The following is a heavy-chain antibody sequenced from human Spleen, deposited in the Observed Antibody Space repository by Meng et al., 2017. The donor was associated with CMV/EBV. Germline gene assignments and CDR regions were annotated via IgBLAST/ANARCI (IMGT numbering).Heavy chain of an antibody. J-gene: IGHJ5*02. V-gene: IGHV4-34*01. CDR1: GGSFSGYY. Sequence: YGGSFSGYYWSWIRQPPGKGLEWIGEINHSGSTNYNPSLKSRVTMSVDTSKNQFSLNLSSLTAADTAVYYCARGLGIVPVSPIRFDPWGQGALVTVSS. CDR3: ARGLGIVPVSPIRFDP. D-gene: IGHD2/OR15-2a*01. CDR2: INHSGST.